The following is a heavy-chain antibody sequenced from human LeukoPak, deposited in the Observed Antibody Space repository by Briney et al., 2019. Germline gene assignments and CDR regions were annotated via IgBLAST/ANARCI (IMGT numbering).Heavy chain of an antibody. D-gene: IGHD4/OR15-4a*01. V-gene: IGHV4-34*01. CDR1: GGSFSGYY. Sequence: SETLSLTCAVYGGSFSGYYWSWIRQPPGKGLEWIGEINHSGSTNYNPSLKSRVTISVDTSKNQFSLKLSSVTAADTAVYYCARGPPRSGLNYWGQGTLVTVSS. CDR2: INHSGST. J-gene: IGHJ4*02. CDR3: ARGPPRSGLNY.